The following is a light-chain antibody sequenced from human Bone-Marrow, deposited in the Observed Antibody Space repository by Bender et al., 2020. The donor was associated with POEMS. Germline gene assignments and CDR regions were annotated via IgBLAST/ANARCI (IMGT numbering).Light chain of an antibody. J-gene: IGLJ2*01. CDR2: DVS. Sequence: QSALTQPASVSGSPGQSITISCTGTSSDVGGYNYVSWYQQHPGKAPKLMIFDVSHRPSGVSNRFSGSKSGNTASLTISGLQAEDEADYYCSSYTSASILDVVFGGGTKLTVL. CDR1: SSDVGGYNY. CDR3: SSYTSASILDVV. V-gene: IGLV2-14*01.